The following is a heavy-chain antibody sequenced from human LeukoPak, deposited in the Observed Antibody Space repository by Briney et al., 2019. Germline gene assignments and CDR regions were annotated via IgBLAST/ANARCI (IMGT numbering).Heavy chain of an antibody. Sequence: GGSLRLSRAASGFSISTNGMSWVRQAPGKGLEWVSGIVGGDGGTYYADSVKGRFIISRDNSKNTLYVQMNSLRAEDTAVYYCARGAVYYMDIWGKGTTVTISS. J-gene: IGHJ6*03. CDR1: GFSISTNG. CDR3: ARGAVYYMDI. D-gene: IGHD6-19*01. V-gene: IGHV3-23*01. CDR2: IVGGDGGT.